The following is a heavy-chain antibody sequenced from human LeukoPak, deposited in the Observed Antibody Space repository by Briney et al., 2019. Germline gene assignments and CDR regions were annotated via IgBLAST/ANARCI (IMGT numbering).Heavy chain of an antibody. D-gene: IGHD5-24*01. V-gene: IGHV4-34*01. CDR3: ARAWLQTHFDY. CDR1: GGSFSGYY. CDR2: INHCGST. J-gene: IGHJ4*02. Sequence: SETLSLTCAVYGGSFSGYYWSWIRQPPGKGLEWIGEINHCGSTNYNPSLKSRVTISVDTSKNQFSLKLSSVTAADTAVYYCARAWLQTHFDYWGQGTLVTVSS.